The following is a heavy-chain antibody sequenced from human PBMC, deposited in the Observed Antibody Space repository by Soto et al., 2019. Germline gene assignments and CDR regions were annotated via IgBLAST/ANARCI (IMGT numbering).Heavy chain of an antibody. CDR2: INHSGST. Sequence: SETLSLTCAVYGGSFSGYYWSWIRQPPGKGLEWIGEINHSGSTNYNPSLKSRVTISVDTSKNQFSLKLSSVTAADTAVYYCARRRITIFGVAYGMDVWGQGTTVTVSS. V-gene: IGHV4-34*01. J-gene: IGHJ6*02. D-gene: IGHD3-3*01. CDR3: ARRRITIFGVAYGMDV. CDR1: GGSFSGYY.